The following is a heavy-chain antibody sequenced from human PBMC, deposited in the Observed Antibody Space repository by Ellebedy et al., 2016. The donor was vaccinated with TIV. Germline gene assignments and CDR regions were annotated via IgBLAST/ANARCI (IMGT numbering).Heavy chain of an antibody. V-gene: IGHV4-34*01. J-gene: IGHJ4*02. CDR1: GGSFSGYY. Sequence: SETLSLTXAVYGGSFSGYYWSWIRQPPGKGLEWIGEINHSGSTNYNPSLKSRVTISADTSKNQFSLKLNSVSAADTAVYYCARDRGVLLRVSYFDYWGQGTLVTVSS. D-gene: IGHD3-10*01. CDR3: ARDRGVLLRVSYFDY. CDR2: INHSGST.